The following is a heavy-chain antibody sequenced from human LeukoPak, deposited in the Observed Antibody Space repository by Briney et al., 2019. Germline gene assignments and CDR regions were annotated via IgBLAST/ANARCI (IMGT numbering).Heavy chain of an antibody. Sequence: ASVKVSCKASGGTFSSYGISWVRQAPGQGLEWMGWISAYNGNTNYAQKLQGRVTMTTDTSTSTAYMELRSLRSDDTAVYYCARVHEPFRVRGAVASIDPWGQGTLVTVSS. CDR3: ARVHEPFRVRGAVASIDP. V-gene: IGHV1-18*01. J-gene: IGHJ5*02. CDR2: ISAYNGNT. CDR1: GGTFSSYG. D-gene: IGHD3-10*01.